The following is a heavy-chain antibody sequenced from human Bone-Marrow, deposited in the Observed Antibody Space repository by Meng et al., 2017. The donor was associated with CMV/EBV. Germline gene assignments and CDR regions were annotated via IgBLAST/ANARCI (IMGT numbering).Heavy chain of an antibody. CDR3: ARDPATHYDFWSGYLSGYYYGMDV. CDR2: ISSSSSNI. V-gene: IGHV3-21*01. J-gene: IGHJ6*02. D-gene: IGHD3-3*01. CDR1: GFTFSSYS. Sequence: GESLKISCAASGFTFSSYSMNWVRQAPGKGLEWVSSISSSSSNIYYADSVKGRFTISRDNAKNSLYLQMNSLRAEDTAVYYCARDPATHYDFWSGYLSGYYYGMDVWGQGTTVTVSS.